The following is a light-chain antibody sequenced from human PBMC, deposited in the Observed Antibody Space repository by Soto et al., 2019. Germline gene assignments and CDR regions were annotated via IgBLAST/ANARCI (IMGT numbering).Light chain of an antibody. CDR1: QSISSY. CDR2: AAS. J-gene: IGKJ2*01. Sequence: DIQMTQCPSSLSASVGDRVTITCRASQSISSYLNWYQQKPGKAPKLLIYAASSLHSGVPSRFSGSGSGTDFTLTISSLQPEDFATYYCQQSYSTPYTFGQGTKLEIK. CDR3: QQSYSTPYT. V-gene: IGKV1-39*01.